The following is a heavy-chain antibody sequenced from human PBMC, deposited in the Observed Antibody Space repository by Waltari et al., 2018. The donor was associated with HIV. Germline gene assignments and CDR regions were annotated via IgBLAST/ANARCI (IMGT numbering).Heavy chain of an antibody. D-gene: IGHD3-22*01. Sequence: EVQLVESGGGLVKPGGSLSLSCAALGVSFGDVWLNWVRQAPGQGLEWVGQIKSKTEGWTTDYAAPVKGRFTISRDDSKNMLFLEMNSLNTDDTASYYCTVGKSSGYYWGQGTLVTVSS. CDR2: IKSKTEGWTT. J-gene: IGHJ4*02. V-gene: IGHV3-15*01. CDR3: TVGKSSGYY. CDR1: GVSFGDVW.